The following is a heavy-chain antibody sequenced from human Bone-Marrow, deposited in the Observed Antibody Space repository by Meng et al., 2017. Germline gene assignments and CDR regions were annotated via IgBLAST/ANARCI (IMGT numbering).Heavy chain of an antibody. CDR2: ILYDGSNQ. D-gene: IGHD1-26*01. Sequence: QVQLVESGGGVVQPGSSLILSCAASGFTFSTHGMHWVRQAPGKGLEWLAGILYDGSNQYYADSVKGRFTVSRDNSKNTVHLQVNSLRVEDTAVYYCAKDLLVGSTGAFDPWGQGTLVTVSS. J-gene: IGHJ5*02. CDR3: AKDLLVGSTGAFDP. V-gene: IGHV3-30*18. CDR1: GFTFSTHG.